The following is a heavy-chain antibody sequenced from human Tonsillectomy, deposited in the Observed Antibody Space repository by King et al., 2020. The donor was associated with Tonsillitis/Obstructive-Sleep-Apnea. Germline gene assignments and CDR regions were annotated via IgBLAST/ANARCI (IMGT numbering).Heavy chain of an antibody. CDR3: ASPRGGYDRDAFDI. CDR2: INSDGSST. CDR1: GFTFSSYW. Sequence: VQLVESGGGLVQPGGSLRLSCAASGFTFSSYWMHWVRHAPGKGLVWVSRINSDGSSTSYADSVKGRFTISRDNAKNTLYLQMNSLRAEDTAVYYCASPRGGYDRDAFDIWGQGTMVTVSS. D-gene: IGHD5-12*01. V-gene: IGHV3-74*01. J-gene: IGHJ3*02.